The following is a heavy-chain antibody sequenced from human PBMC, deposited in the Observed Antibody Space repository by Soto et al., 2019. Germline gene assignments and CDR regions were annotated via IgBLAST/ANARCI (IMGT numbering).Heavy chain of an antibody. CDR3: ARDSPGSTSTDAPFDY. J-gene: IGHJ4*02. CDR1: GFTFSSYG. Sequence: GGSLRLSCAASGFTFSSYGMHWVRQAPGKGLEWVAVIWYDGSNKYYADSVKGRFTISRDNSKNTLYLQMNSLRAEDTAVYYCARDSPGSTSTDAPFDYWGQGTLVTVSS. CDR2: IWYDGSNK. D-gene: IGHD2-2*01. V-gene: IGHV3-33*01.